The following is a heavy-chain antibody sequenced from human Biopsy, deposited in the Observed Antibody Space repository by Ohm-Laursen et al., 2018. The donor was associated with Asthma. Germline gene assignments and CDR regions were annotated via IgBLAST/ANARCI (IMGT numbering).Heavy chain of an antibody. CDR2: VNTGNGDT. J-gene: IGHJ3*01. V-gene: IGHV1-3*04. CDR1: GYNFISFA. D-gene: IGHD3-9*01. Sequence: ESSVKVSCKASGYNFISFAIHWVRQAPGQRFEWMGWVNTGNGDTKYSQKFQGRVTITRDTSASTACMELRSLRSEDTATYYCARTYHDFLTGQVKDVFGVWGQGTMVTVSS. CDR3: ARTYHDFLTGQVKDVFGV.